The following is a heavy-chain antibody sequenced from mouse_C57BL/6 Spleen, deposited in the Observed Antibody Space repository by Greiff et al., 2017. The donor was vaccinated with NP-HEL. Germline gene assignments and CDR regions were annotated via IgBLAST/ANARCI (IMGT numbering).Heavy chain of an antibody. V-gene: IGHV1-53*01. CDR1: GYTFTSYW. D-gene: IGHD2-3*01. Sequence: QVQLQQPGTELVKPGASVKLSCKASGYTFTSYWMHWVKKRPGQGLEWIGNINPSNGGTNHNEKFKSKATLTVDKSSSTAYMQLSSLTSEDSAVYYCARSISDGYYGDYWGQGTTLTVSS. CDR3: ARSISDGYYGDY. CDR2: INPSNGGT. J-gene: IGHJ2*01.